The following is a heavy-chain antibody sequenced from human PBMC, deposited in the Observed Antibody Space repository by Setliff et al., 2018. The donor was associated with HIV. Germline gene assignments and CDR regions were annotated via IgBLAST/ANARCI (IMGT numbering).Heavy chain of an antibody. J-gene: IGHJ6*03. CDR3: ARDRSNWNYGKNYMDV. Sequence: PSETLSLTCTVSGGSISSSSYYWGWIRQPPGKGLEWIGSIFYTGSTYYNPSLKSRVTISVDTSKNRVSLKLSSVTAADTAVYYCARDRSNWNYGKNYMDVWGKGTTVTVSS. CDR1: GGSISSSSYY. D-gene: IGHD1-7*01. CDR2: IFYTGST. V-gene: IGHV4-39*02.